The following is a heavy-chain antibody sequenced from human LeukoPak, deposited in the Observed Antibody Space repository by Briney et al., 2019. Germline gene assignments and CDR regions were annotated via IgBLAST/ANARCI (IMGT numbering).Heavy chain of an antibody. CDR2: ISYDGSNR. D-gene: IGHD3-10*01. CDR1: GFTFSHYG. V-gene: IGHV3-30*03. J-gene: IGHJ5*02. Sequence: PGRSLRLSCAASGFTFSHYGMHWVRQAPGKGLEWVAVISYDGSNRYYADSVKGRFIISRDNSKNTLYLQMNSLRTEDTAVYYCATYGHSESLSFNLWGQGTLVTVSS. CDR3: ATYGHSESLSFNL.